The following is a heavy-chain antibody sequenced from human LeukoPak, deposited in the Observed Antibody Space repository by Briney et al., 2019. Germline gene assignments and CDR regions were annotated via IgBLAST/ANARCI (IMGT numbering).Heavy chain of an antibody. CDR1: GFTFSSYW. CDR2: IKEDGSEK. J-gene: IGHJ3*02. D-gene: IGHD6-13*01. V-gene: IGHV3-7*04. CDR3: ARDVVGGIGFHI. Sequence: GGSLSLSCAVFGFTFSSYWMSWVRQAPGKGLEWVANIKEDGSEKYYVDSVKGRFTISRDNAKNSLYLQMNSLRAEDTAVYYCARDVVGGIGFHIWGQGTMVTVSS.